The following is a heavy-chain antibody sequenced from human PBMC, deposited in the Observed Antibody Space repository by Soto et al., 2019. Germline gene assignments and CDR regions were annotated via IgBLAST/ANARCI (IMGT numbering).Heavy chain of an antibody. D-gene: IGHD3-9*01. CDR1: GGTFSSYT. J-gene: IGHJ4*02. V-gene: IGHV1-69*08. Sequence: QVQLVQSGAEVKKPGSSVKVSCKASGGTFSSYTISWVRQAPGQGLEWMGRIIPILGIANYAQKFQGRVTITADKYTSTAYMELSSLRSEDTAVYYCARDFSARILAGYHKGGNYFDYWGQGTLVTVSS. CDR3: ARDFSARILAGYHKGGNYFDY. CDR2: IIPILGIA.